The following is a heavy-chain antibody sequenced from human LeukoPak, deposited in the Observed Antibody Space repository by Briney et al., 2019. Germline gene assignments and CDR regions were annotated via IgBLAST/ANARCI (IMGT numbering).Heavy chain of an antibody. CDR2: IGGGPV. Sequence: GGSLRLSCAASGFTFSSYAMTWVRQAPGKGLEWVSTIGGGPVYYADSVKGRFTISRDDSKNTLFLQMNSLRAEDTAIYYCAKDSYSHNGIFDAFDIWGQGTMVTVSS. J-gene: IGHJ3*02. CDR3: AKDSYSHNGIFDAFDI. V-gene: IGHV3-23*01. D-gene: IGHD2-8*01. CDR1: GFTFSSYA.